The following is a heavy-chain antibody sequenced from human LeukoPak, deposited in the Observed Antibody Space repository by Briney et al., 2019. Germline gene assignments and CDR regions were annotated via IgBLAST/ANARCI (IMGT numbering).Heavy chain of an antibody. J-gene: IGHJ4*02. CDR3: ARDPYGGYYFDY. CDR2: ISYDGDNK. D-gene: IGHD4-17*01. V-gene: IGHV3-30-3*01. CDR1: GFTFSTYS. Sequence: PGGSLRLSCAASGFTFSTYSMHWVRQAPGKGLEWVAVISYDGDNKYYADSVKGRFTISRDSSKYMLYLQMNGLRADDTAIYYCARDPYGGYYFDYWGQGTLVTVSS.